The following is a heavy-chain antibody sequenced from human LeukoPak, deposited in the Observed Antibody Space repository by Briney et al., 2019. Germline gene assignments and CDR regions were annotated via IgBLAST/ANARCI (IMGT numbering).Heavy chain of an antibody. D-gene: IGHD2-15*01. CDR1: GYTFTSYG. V-gene: IGHV1-18*04. Sequence: ASVKVSCKASGYTFTSYGISWVRQAPGQGLEWMGWISAYNGNTNYAQKLQGRVTMTTDTSTSTAYMELRSLRSDDTAVYYCARDGYCSGGSCYQTGYYYFDYWGQGTLVTVS. CDR2: ISAYNGNT. J-gene: IGHJ4*02. CDR3: ARDGYCSGGSCYQTGYYYFDY.